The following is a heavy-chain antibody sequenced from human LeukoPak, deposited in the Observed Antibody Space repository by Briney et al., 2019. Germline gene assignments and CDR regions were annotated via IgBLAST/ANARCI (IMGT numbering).Heavy chain of an antibody. CDR3: ARDLTDCSSTSCFYYMDV. J-gene: IGHJ6*03. V-gene: IGHV3-7*01. Sequence: GGSLRLSCAASGFTLSDYWMSWVRQAPGKGLEWVANIKQDGSEKYYVDSVKGRFTISRDNAKNPLYLQMNSLRAEDTAVYYCARDLTDCSSTSCFYYMDVWGKGTTVTVSS. CDR1: GFTLSDYW. CDR2: IKQDGSEK. D-gene: IGHD2-2*01.